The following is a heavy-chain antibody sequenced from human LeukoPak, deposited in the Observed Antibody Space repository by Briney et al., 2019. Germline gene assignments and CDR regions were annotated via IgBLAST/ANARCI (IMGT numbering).Heavy chain of an antibody. CDR1: GFTVSSHY. J-gene: IGHJ4*02. CDR2: TDSGGST. CDR3: AVSSGPDYFDY. D-gene: IGHD6-19*01. Sequence: AGGSLRLSCAASGFTVSSHYMSWVRQAPGKGLEWVSVTDSGGSTSYADSVKGRFTISRDTSKNTLYLQMNGLRAEDTAVYYCAVSSGPDYFDYWGQGTLVTVSS. V-gene: IGHV3-53*01.